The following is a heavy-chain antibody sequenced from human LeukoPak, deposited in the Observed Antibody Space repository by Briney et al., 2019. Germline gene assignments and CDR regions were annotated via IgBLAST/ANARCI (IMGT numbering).Heavy chain of an antibody. CDR3: ARRRGVVMGYYYMDV. CDR1: GYTFTSYW. D-gene: IGHD3-3*01. Sequence: GESLKISCKGSGYTFTSYWIGWVRQMPGKGLEWMGIIYPGDSDTRYSPSFQGQVTISADKSISTAYLQWSSLKASDTAMYYCARRRGVVMGYYYMDVWGKGTTVTVSS. J-gene: IGHJ6*03. V-gene: IGHV5-51*01. CDR2: IYPGDSDT.